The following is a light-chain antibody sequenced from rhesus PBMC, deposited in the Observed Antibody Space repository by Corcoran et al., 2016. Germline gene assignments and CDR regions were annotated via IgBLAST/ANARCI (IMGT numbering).Light chain of an antibody. CDR1: QGISSW. CDR3: QQYSSRPT. J-gene: IGKJ1*01. Sequence: DIQMTPSPSSLSASVGDTVTITCRASQGISSWLAWYPQKPGKAPKLLIYKASSLPSGVPSRFSGIGSGTYFTLTISSLQSEDCATYYCQQYSSRPTFGQGTKVEIK. CDR2: KAS. V-gene: IGKV1-22*01.